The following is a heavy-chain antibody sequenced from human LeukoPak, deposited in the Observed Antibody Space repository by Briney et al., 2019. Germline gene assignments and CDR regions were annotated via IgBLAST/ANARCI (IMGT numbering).Heavy chain of an antibody. Sequence: GASVKVSCKAPGNTFAGHNIHWMRQAPGQGLELMGWINPDRGGTDSARQFQGRVTMTSDTSIRAAYMELSSLVPEDSAVYFCAISIQAAAIPAFDYWGQGTLVTVSS. D-gene: IGHD6-25*01. CDR2: INPDRGGT. J-gene: IGHJ4*02. V-gene: IGHV1-2*02. CDR1: GNTFAGHN. CDR3: AISIQAAAIPAFDY.